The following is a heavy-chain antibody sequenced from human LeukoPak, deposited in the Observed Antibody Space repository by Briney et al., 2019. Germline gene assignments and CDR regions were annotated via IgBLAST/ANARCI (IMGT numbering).Heavy chain of an antibody. V-gene: IGHV3-30-3*01. CDR3: ARGSTGSGTYSTLDY. D-gene: IGHD1-26*01. J-gene: IGHJ4*02. CDR1: GFTFTSYA. CDR2: ISYDGSNK. Sequence: GRSLRLSCAVSGFTFTSYAVHWVRQAPGKGLEWVAVISYDGSNKCYADSVKGRFTISRDNSKNTLYLQMNSLRAEDTAVYYCARGSTGSGTYSTLDYWGQGTLVTVSS.